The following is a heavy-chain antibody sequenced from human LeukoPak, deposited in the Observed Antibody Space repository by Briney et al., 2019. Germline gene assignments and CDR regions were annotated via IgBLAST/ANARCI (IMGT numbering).Heavy chain of an antibody. V-gene: IGHV1-18*01. CDR2: ISAYNGNT. J-gene: IGHJ6*02. D-gene: IGHD1-26*01. CDR1: GGTFSSYA. CDR3: AREGVGAMTYYYYGMDV. Sequence: GASVKVSCKASGGTFSSYAISWVRQAPGQGLEWMGWISAYNGNTNYAQKLQGRVTMTTDTSTSTAYMELRSLRSDDTAVYYCAREGVGAMTYYYYGMDVWGQGTTVTVSS.